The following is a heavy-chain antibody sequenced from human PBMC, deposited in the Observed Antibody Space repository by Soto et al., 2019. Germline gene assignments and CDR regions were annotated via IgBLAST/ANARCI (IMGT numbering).Heavy chain of an antibody. CDR3: AREMVRGVGSDY. V-gene: IGHV1-18*01. J-gene: IGHJ4*02. Sequence: QVQLVQSGAEVKKPGASVKVSCKASGYTFTSYGISWVRQAPGQGLEWMGWISNYNGNTKYAQKLQGRVTMTTDTATSTAYMELRSLRAEDTAVSYCAREMVRGVGSDYWGQGTLVTVSS. CDR2: ISNYNGNT. D-gene: IGHD3-10*01. CDR1: GYTFTSYG.